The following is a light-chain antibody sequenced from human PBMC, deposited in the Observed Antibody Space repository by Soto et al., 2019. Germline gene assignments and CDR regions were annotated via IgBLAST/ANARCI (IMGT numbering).Light chain of an antibody. CDR3: TSYTPSSTYV. CDR2: AVG. J-gene: IGLJ1*01. Sequence: QSALTQPASVSGSPGQSITISCTGTSSDVGNYDYVSWYQQYPGKAPKLMIYAVGRRPSGVSNRFSGSKSGNTASLTISGLQAEDAADYYCTSYTPSSTYVFGTGTKVTVL. CDR1: SSDVGNYDY. V-gene: IGLV2-14*03.